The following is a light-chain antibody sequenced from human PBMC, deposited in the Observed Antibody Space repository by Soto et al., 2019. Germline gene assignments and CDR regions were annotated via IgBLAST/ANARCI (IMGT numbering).Light chain of an antibody. CDR3: YQYGSTPPT. CDR1: QSVSSSY. CDR2: GAS. Sequence: EIVLAQSPGTLSLSPGERATLSCRAGQSVSSSYLAWYQQKPGQAPRLLIYGASTRATGIPDRFSGSGSGTDFTLTISRLEPEDFVVFYCYQYGSTPPTFGQGTKVDIK. J-gene: IGKJ1*01. V-gene: IGKV3-20*01.